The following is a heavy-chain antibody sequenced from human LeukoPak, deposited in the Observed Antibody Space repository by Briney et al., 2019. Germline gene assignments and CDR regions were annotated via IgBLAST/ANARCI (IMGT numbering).Heavy chain of an antibody. CDR3: AKVRNPEY. V-gene: IGHV3-48*01. CDR1: GFTFNSET. D-gene: IGHD1-14*01. CDR2: ISSGGNTI. Sequence: TGGSLRLSCAASGFTFNSETMNWVRQAPGKGLEWVSYISSGGNTIYYADSVKGRFTISRDNSKNTLYLQMNSLRAEDTAVYYCAKVRNPEYWGQGTLVTVSS. J-gene: IGHJ4*02.